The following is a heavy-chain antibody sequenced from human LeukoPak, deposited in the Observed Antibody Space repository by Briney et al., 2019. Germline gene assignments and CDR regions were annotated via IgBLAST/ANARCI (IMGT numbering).Heavy chain of an antibody. CDR2: IYYSGTT. V-gene: IGHV4-39*01. J-gene: IGHJ5*02. D-gene: IGHD1-1*01. Sequence: SETLSLTCTVSGGSISSSSYYWGWIRQPPVKGLEWIGNIYYSGTTYYNSSLKSRVTISVDTSKNQFSLKLSSVTAADTAVYYCATNEGPWGQGTLVTVSS. CDR3: ATNEGP. CDR1: GGSISSSSYY.